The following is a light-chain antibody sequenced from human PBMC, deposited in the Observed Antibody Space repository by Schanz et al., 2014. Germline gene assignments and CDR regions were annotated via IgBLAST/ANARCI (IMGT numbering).Light chain of an antibody. V-gene: IGKV2-28*01. J-gene: IGKJ4*01. CDR1: QSLLQSNGYNY. CDR3: MQALQTPLT. Sequence: DIVMTQSPLSLPVTPGEPASISCRSSQSLLQSNGYNYVDWYLQKPGQSPQLLIYLGSSRASGVPDRFSGSGSGTYFTLKISRVEAEDVGVYYCMQALQTPLTFGGGTKVESK. CDR2: LGS.